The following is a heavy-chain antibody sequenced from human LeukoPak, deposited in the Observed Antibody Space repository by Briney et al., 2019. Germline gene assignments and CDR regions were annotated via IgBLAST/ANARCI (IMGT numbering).Heavy chain of an antibody. CDR3: ARGPAVRGVPYNWFDP. V-gene: IGHV4-34*01. Sequence: PSETLSLTCAVYGGSFSGYYWSWIRQPPWKGLEWIGEINHSGSTNYNPSLKSRVTISVDTSKNQFSLKLSSVIAADTAVYYCARGPAVRGVPYNWFDPWGQGTLVTVSS. CDR1: GGSFSGYY. J-gene: IGHJ5*02. D-gene: IGHD3-10*01. CDR2: INHSGST.